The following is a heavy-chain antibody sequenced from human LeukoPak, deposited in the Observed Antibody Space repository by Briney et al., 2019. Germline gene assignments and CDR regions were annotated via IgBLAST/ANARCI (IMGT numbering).Heavy chain of an antibody. CDR2: ISSSSSYI. CDR3: AREPDYGDYPGPFDY. Sequence: PGGSLRLSCAASGFTFSSYSMNWVRQAPGKGLEWVSSISSSSSYIYYADSVKGRFTISRDNAKNSLYLQMNGLRAEDTAVYYCAREPDYGDYPGPFDYWGQGTLVAVSS. CDR1: GFTFSSYS. J-gene: IGHJ4*02. V-gene: IGHV3-21*01. D-gene: IGHD4-17*01.